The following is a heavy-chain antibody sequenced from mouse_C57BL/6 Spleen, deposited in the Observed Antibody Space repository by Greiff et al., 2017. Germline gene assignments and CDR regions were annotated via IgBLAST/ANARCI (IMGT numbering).Heavy chain of an antibody. CDR2: TDPNSGGT. J-gene: IGHJ2*01. CDR1: GYTFTSYW. D-gene: IGHD3-2*02. CDR3: ASIDSSGYDYFDY. Sequence: QVQLQQPGAELVKPGASVKLSCKASGYTFTSYWMHWVKQRPGRGLEWIGRTDPNSGGTKYNEKFKSKATLTVDKPSSTAYMQLSSLTSEDSAVYYCASIDSSGYDYFDYWGQGTTLTVSS. V-gene: IGHV1-72*01.